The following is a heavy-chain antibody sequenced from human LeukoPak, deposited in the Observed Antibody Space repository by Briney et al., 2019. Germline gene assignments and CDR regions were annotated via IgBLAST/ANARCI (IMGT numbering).Heavy chain of an antibody. V-gene: IGHV3-48*03. CDR2: ISSSGSTI. D-gene: IGHD6-19*01. Sequence: PGGSLRLSCAASGFTFSSYEMNWVRQAPGKGLEWVSYISSSGSTIYYTDSVKGRFTISRDNAKNSLYLQMNSLRAEDTAIYYCARDSSVWSRDAFDIWGQGTMVTVSS. CDR1: GFTFSSYE. CDR3: ARDSSVWSRDAFDI. J-gene: IGHJ3*02.